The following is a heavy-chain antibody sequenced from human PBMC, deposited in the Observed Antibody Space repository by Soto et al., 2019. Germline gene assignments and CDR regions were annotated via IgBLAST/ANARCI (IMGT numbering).Heavy chain of an antibody. Sequence: EVQLLESGGGLVQPGGSLSLSCAASGFNFNTYSMSWVRQAPGKGLEWVSAISDNGGRTYYPDSVKGRFTISRDNSRNTVYLQMNSLRVEDTAVYYCAKEPQSNGWFDPWGQGTVVTVSS. CDR3: AKEPQSNGWFDP. CDR1: GFNFNTYS. V-gene: IGHV3-23*01. J-gene: IGHJ5*02. D-gene: IGHD1-1*01. CDR2: ISDNGGRT.